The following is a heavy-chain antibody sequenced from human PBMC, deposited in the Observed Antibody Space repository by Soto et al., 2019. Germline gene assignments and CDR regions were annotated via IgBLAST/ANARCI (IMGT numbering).Heavy chain of an antibody. CDR1: GGSISSSSYY. Sequence: SETLSLTCTVSGGSISSSSYYWGWIRQPPGKGLEWIGSIYYSGSTYSNPSLKSRVTISVDTSKNQFSLKLSSVTAADTAVYYCAGLKYYDSSGYYLLWGQGTLVTVSS. J-gene: IGHJ4*02. D-gene: IGHD3-22*01. CDR2: IYYSGST. V-gene: IGHV4-39*01. CDR3: AGLKYYDSSGYYLL.